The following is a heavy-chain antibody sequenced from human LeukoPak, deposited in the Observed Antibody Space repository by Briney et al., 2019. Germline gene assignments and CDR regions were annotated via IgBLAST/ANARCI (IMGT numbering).Heavy chain of an antibody. Sequence: GGSLRLSCAASGFTFSSYWMSWVRQAPGKGLEWVSAMSGSGGSTYHADSVKGRFSISRDNSKNTLHLQMNSLRAEDTAVYYCAKGAMHYYDSSGYNYFDYWGQGTLVTVSS. CDR2: MSGSGGST. CDR3: AKGAMHYYDSSGYNYFDY. V-gene: IGHV3-23*01. CDR1: GFTFSSYW. J-gene: IGHJ4*02. D-gene: IGHD3-22*01.